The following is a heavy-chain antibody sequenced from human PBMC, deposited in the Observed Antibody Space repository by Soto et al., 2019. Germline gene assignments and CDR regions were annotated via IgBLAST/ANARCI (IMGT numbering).Heavy chain of an antibody. V-gene: IGHV3-30*18. J-gene: IGHJ4*02. D-gene: IGHD1-7*01. CDR2: ITYDGSFQ. Sequence: SLRLSCQASGFNFDNYGMHWVRQAPGKVLEWVAVITYDGSFQYYADSVKGRFTISRDNSKSTLSLHLNTLKPEDTAVYHCAKDRVGGTFYTPLAFWGQGTLVTVSS. CDR3: AKDRVGGTFYTPLAF. CDR1: GFNFDNYG.